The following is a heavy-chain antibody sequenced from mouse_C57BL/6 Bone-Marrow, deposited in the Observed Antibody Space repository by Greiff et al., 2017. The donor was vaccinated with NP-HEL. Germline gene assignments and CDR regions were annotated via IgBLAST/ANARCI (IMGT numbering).Heavy chain of an antibody. D-gene: IGHD2-5*01. Sequence: EVQLVESGGDLVKPGGSLKLSCAASGFTFSSYGMSWVRQTPDKRLEWVATISSGGSYTYYPDSVKGRFTISRDNAKNTLYLQLSSLKSETTARYYCERHDYSNYKGGFAYWGQGTLVTVSA. CDR2: ISSGGSYT. V-gene: IGHV5-6*01. J-gene: IGHJ3*01. CDR3: ERHDYSNYKGGFAY. CDR1: GFTFSSYG.